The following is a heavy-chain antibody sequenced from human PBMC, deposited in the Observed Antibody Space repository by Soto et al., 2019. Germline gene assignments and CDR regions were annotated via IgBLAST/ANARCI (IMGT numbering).Heavy chain of an antibody. V-gene: IGHV1-18*01. CDR3: ARDLPLPYYDFWSGFEDWYFDL. D-gene: IGHD3-3*01. CDR2: ISAYNGNT. CDR1: GYTFTSYG. J-gene: IGHJ2*01. Sequence: QVQLVQSGAEVKKPGASVKVSCKASGYTFTSYGISWVRLAPGQGLEWMGWISAYNGNTNYAQKLQGRVTMTTDTSTSTAYMELRSLRSDDTALYYCARDLPLPYYDFWSGFEDWYFDLWGRGTLVTLSS.